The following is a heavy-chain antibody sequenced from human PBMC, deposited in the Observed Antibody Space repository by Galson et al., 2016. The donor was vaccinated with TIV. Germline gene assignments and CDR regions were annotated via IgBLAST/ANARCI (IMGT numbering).Heavy chain of an antibody. Sequence: SLRLSCAASGFAFNNYYLTWIRQTPGKGLEWVSHISGSGNYRDYADSVKGRFTISRDYDKNLVYLRMNNLRAEDTAVYYCARDHRPSTVITPPVYYSYYYDIDVWGQGTTVTVSS. D-gene: IGHD1-14*01. CDR3: ARDHRPSTVITPPVYYSYYYDIDV. CDR2: ISGSGNYR. J-gene: IGHJ6*02. CDR1: GFAFNNYY. V-gene: IGHV3-11*06.